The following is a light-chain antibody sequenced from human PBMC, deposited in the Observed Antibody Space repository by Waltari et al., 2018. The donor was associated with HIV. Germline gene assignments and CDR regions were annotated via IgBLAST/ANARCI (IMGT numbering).Light chain of an antibody. Sequence: DVVMTQSPLSLPVTLGQPASISCRSGQGLLYSVGDTYLNWFHQRPGQSPRRLIYKVSNRDSGVPDRFSGSGSGTDFTLKSSRVEAEDVGVYDCMQGTHWPPTFGQGTKVEIK. CDR3: MQGTHWPPT. J-gene: IGKJ1*01. CDR1: QGLLYSVGDTY. CDR2: KVS. V-gene: IGKV2-30*01.